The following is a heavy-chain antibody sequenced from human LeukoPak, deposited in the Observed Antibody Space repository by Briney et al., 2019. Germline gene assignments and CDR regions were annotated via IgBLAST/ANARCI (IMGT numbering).Heavy chain of an antibody. V-gene: IGHV4-34*01. D-gene: IGHD3-9*01. Sequence: SETLSLTCSVYGGSFSGYYWSWIRQPPGKGLEWIGEINHSGSTNYNPSLKSRVTISVDTSKNQFSLKLSSVTAADTAVYYCARRLTGYYTVPMKTFDYWGQGTLVTVSS. CDR2: INHSGST. CDR1: GGSFSGYY. CDR3: ARRLTGYYTVPMKTFDY. J-gene: IGHJ4*02.